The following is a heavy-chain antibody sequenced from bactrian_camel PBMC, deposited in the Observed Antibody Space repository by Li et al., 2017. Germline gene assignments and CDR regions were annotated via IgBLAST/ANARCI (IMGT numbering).Heavy chain of an antibody. V-gene: IGHV3S60*01. J-gene: IGHJ4*01. CDR1: GYTGYGFGC. Sequence: HVQLVESGGGSVQTGGSLRLSCAVSGYTGYGFGCMGWFRQAPGKEREGVASISWSGGATYYSDSVKGRFTISRDNAKTTLYLEMNSLKPEDTAMYYCAAVRSLRWGSSRCLTYNDFDYRGQGTQVTVS. CDR3: AAVRSLRWGSSRCLTYNDFDY. D-gene: IGHD6*01. CDR2: ISWSGGAT.